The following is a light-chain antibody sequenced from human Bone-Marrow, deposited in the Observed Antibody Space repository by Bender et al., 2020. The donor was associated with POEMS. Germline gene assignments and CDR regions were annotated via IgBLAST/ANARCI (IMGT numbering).Light chain of an antibody. Sequence: QSALTQPASVSGSPGQSITISCTGTTFDIGSYDLVSWFQQHPGKAPKLLIYEVTKRPSGVSNRFSGSKSGTTASLTISGLQAEDEADYYCCSSAGSSTYVFGTGTKVTVL. J-gene: IGLJ1*01. CDR1: TFDIGSYDL. CDR3: CSSAGSSTYV. CDR2: EVT. V-gene: IGLV2-23*02.